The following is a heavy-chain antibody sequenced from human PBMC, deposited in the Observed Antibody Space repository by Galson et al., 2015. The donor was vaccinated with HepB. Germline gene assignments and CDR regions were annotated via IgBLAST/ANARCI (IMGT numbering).Heavy chain of an antibody. V-gene: IGHV1-18*01. Sequence: SVKVSCKASGYTFTSYGISWVRQAPGQGLEWMGWISAYNGNTNYAQKLQGRVTMTTDTSTSTAYMELRSLRSDDTAVYYCARDSSHSSGWYEEVGFDYWGQGTLVTVSS. CDR1: GYTFTSYG. CDR2: ISAYNGNT. CDR3: ARDSSHSSGWYEEVGFDY. D-gene: IGHD6-19*01. J-gene: IGHJ4*02.